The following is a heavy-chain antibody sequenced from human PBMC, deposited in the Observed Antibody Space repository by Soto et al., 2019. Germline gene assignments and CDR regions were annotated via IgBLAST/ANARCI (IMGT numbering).Heavy chain of an antibody. D-gene: IGHD6-19*01. CDR2: ISGDSGNT. CDR1: GYMFTKSA. Sequence: SVKVSCQAAGYMFTKSAMNWVRQAPGQRLEWMGWISGDSGNTKYSPKLQDRVTITRDTSASTAYMELSSLRSEDTALYYCARDGVAAGNINFDYWGQGTLVTVSS. J-gene: IGHJ4*01. CDR3: ARDGVAAGNINFDY. V-gene: IGHV1-3*01.